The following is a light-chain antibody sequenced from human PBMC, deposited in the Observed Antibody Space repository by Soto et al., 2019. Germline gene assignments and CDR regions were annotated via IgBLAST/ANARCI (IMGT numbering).Light chain of an antibody. CDR1: QGVSSGY. V-gene: IGKV3-20*01. CDR3: QQYGSSPMYT. CDR2: GAS. Sequence: EIVLTQSPGTLSLSPGERATLSCRASQGVSSGYLAWYQQKPGQAPRLLIYGASGRATGIPDRFSGSGSGTDFTLTISRLEPEDFAVYYCQQYGSSPMYTFGQGTKLEIK. J-gene: IGKJ2*01.